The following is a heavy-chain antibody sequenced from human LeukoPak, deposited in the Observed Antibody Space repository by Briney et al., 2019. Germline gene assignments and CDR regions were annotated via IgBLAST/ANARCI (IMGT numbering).Heavy chain of an antibody. Sequence: GGSLRLSCAVSRFIVSGNCMSWVRQAPGKGLEWVSLICNDGRTFYTDSVKDRFTISRDSSKSTVYLQMNSLRVEDTAVYYCATEENNWEWFDPWGQGTRVTVSS. D-gene: IGHD1-26*01. V-gene: IGHV3-66*01. CDR1: RFIVSGNC. CDR2: ICNDGRT. J-gene: IGHJ5*02. CDR3: ATEENNWEWFDP.